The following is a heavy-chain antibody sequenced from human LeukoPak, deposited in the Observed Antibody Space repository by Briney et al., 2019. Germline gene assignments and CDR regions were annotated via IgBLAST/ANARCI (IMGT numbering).Heavy chain of an antibody. D-gene: IGHD3-3*01. J-gene: IGHJ6*03. CDR1: GFTFSSYA. V-gene: IGHV3-23*01. CDR3: ARLRYHDFWSGYWKYYYYMDV. CDR2: ISGSGVST. Sequence: PGGSLRLSCAASGFTFSSYAMSWVRQAPGKGLEWVSAISGSGVSTYYADSVKGRFTISRDNSKNTLYLQMNSLRAEDTAVYYCARLRYHDFWSGYWKYYYYMDVWGKGTTVTVSS.